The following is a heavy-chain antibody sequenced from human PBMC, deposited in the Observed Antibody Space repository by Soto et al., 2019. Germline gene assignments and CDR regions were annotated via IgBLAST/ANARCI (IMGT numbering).Heavy chain of an antibody. J-gene: IGHJ1*01. V-gene: IGHV1-2*02. Sequence: ASARLSSKGSGYTFTCDYIHWVRQAPEQVPEWMGEIGPVSGATRYAQKFQGRVTMTRDMSIRTVFLELNSLTSDDTGVYFCARDFRTYSHGVAGWGKGALGT. D-gene: IGHD4-4*01. CDR3: ARDFRTYSHGVAG. CDR1: GYTFTCDY. CDR2: IGPVSGAT.